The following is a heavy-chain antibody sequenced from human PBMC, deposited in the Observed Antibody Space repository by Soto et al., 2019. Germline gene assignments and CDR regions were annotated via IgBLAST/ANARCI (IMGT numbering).Heavy chain of an antibody. V-gene: IGHV4-59*08. CDR3: ARTSYYDSTGYYNLDG. Sequence: SETLSLTCTVSGGSISSYYWSWIRQPPGKGLEWIGYIYYSGSTNYNPSLKSRVTISVDKSKNQFSLKLNSVNAADTADYYCARTSYYDSTGYYNLDGWGPGTTVTVSS. CDR1: GGSISSYY. J-gene: IGHJ6*02. D-gene: IGHD3-22*01. CDR2: IYYSGST.